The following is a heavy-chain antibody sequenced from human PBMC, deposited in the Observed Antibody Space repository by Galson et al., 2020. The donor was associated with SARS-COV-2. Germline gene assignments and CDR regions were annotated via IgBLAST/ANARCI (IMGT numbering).Heavy chain of an antibody. J-gene: IGHJ3*02. V-gene: IGHV3-30*18. D-gene: IGHD3-10*01. CDR3: AKAGSGSYFSGFDM. CDR1: GFTFSSYG. CDR2: ISYDGSNK. Sequence: QLGESLKISCAAFGFTFSSYGMHWVRQAPGKGLEWVALISYDGSNKYYVDFVKGRFTISRDNSKNTLYLQMNSLRAEDTAVYYCAKAGSGSYFSGFDMWGQGTMVTVSS.